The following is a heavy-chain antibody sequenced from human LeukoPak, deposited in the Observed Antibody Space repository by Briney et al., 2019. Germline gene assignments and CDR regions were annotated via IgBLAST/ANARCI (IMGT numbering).Heavy chain of an antibody. V-gene: IGHV1-46*01. Sequence: GASVKVSCKASGYTFTSYYMHWVRQAPGQGLEWVGIINPSGGSTSYAQKFQGRVTMTRDTSTSTVYMELSSLRSEDTAVYYCARAQPNYDFWSGFFFDYWGQGTLVTVSS. J-gene: IGHJ4*02. D-gene: IGHD3-3*01. CDR1: GYTFTSYY. CDR2: INPSGGST. CDR3: ARAQPNYDFWSGFFFDY.